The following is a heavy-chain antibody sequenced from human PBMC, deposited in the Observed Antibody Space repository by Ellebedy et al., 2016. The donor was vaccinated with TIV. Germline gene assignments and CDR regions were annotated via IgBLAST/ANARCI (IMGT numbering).Heavy chain of an antibody. CDR2: ISYSGDVI. CDR1: GFSFSNTW. Sequence: GESLKISCAASGFSFSNTWMFWVRQAPGKGPEWVSYISYSGDVIYYADSVKGRFTTSRDNAGNSVYLQMNSLRAEDTAVYYCARLGVIAAAGASDSWGQGTLVIVSS. V-gene: IGHV3-11*01. CDR3: ARLGVIAAAGASDS. J-gene: IGHJ4*02. D-gene: IGHD6-13*01.